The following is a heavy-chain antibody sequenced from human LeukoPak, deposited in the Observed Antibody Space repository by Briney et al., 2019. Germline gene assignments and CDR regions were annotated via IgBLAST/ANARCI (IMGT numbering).Heavy chain of an antibody. V-gene: IGHV3-23*01. D-gene: IGHD3-22*01. CDR1: GFTFSSYW. CDR3: ANYDSSGYSPFDY. J-gene: IGHJ4*02. CDR2: ISGSGGST. Sequence: PGGSLRLSCAASGFTFSSYWMHWVRQAPGKGLEWVSAISGSGGSTYYADSVKGRFTISRDNSKNTLYLQMNSLRAEDTAVYYCANYDSSGYSPFDYWGQGTLVTVSS.